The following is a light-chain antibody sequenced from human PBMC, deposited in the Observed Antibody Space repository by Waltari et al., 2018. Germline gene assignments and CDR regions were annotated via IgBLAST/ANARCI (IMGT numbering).Light chain of an antibody. J-gene: IGLJ1*01. CDR2: DVS. V-gene: IGLV2-11*01. CDR1: SSDVAGYNY. CDR3: CSYAGSYNYV. Sequence: QSALTQPRSVSGSPGQSVTIPCTGTSSDVAGYNYLSWYQQHPGKAPKLMIYDVSKRPSGVPDRFSGSKSGNTASLTISGLQAEDEADYYCCSYAGSYNYVFGTGTKVTVL.